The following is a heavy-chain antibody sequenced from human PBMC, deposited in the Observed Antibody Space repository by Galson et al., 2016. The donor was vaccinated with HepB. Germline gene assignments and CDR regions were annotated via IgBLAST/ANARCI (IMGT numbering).Heavy chain of an antibody. J-gene: IGHJ4*02. Sequence: SLRLSCAASGFTFSTHPMAWVRQAPGKGLEWVPTIGANDFRHYADSVKDRYTISRDNSRNTLYLQMNSLSAEDSAVYYCTREGHTSGHCGDFDYWGQGTLVTVSS. CDR2: IGANDFR. D-gene: IGHD2-21*02. CDR3: TREGHTSGHCGDFDY. V-gene: IGHV3-23*01. CDR1: GFTFSTHP.